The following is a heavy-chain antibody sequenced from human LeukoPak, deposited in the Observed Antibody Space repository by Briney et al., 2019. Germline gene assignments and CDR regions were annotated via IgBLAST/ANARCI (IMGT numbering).Heavy chain of an antibody. CDR2: IYYSGST. CDR3: ARHSVAGIDY. CDR1: GGSISSYY. D-gene: IGHD4-23*01. Sequence: PSETLSLTCTVSGGSISSYYWSWIRQPPGKGLGWIGYIYYSGSTNYNPSLKSRVTISVDTSKNQFSLKLSSVTAADTAVYYCARHSVAGIDYWGQGTLVTVSS. V-gene: IGHV4-59*08. J-gene: IGHJ4*02.